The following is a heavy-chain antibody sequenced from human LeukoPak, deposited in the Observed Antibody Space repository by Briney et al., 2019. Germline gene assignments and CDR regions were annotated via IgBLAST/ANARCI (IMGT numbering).Heavy chain of an antibody. Sequence: GESLKISCKGSGYSFTSYWIGWVRQMPGKGLEWMGIIYPGDSDTRYSPSFQGQVTISADKSISTAYLQWSSVKASDTAMYYCARATYYYDSSGYYLGYWGQGTLVTVSS. D-gene: IGHD3-22*01. CDR3: ARATYYYDSSGYYLGY. CDR1: GYSFTSYW. CDR2: IYPGDSDT. V-gene: IGHV5-51*01. J-gene: IGHJ4*02.